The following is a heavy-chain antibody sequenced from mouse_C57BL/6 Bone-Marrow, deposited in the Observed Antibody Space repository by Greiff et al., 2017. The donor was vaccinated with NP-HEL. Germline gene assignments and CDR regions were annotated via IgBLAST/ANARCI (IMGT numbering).Heavy chain of an antibody. D-gene: IGHD1-1*01. J-gene: IGHJ3*01. Sequence: QVQLKESGAELARPGASVKLSCKASGYTFTSYGISWVKQRTGQGLEWIGEIYPRSGNTYYNEKFKGKATLTADKSSSTAYMELRSLTSEDSAVYFCAVITTVPPWFAYWGQGTLVTVSA. CDR3: AVITTVPPWFAY. CDR1: GYTFTSYG. CDR2: IYPRSGNT. V-gene: IGHV1-81*01.